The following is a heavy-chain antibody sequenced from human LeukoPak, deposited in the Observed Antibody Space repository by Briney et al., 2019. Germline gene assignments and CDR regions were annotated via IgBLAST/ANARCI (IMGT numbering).Heavy chain of an antibody. CDR1: GYTFTSYD. J-gene: IGHJ5*02. D-gene: IGHD2-2*01. V-gene: IGHV1-8*01. Sequence: ASVKVSCKASGYTFTSYDINWVRQATGQGLEWMGWMNPNSGNTGYAQKFQGRVTMTRNTSISTAYMELSSQRSEDTAVYFCARGAWPAVIPTRWFDPWGQGTLVTVSS. CDR3: ARGAWPAVIPTRWFDP. CDR2: MNPNSGNT.